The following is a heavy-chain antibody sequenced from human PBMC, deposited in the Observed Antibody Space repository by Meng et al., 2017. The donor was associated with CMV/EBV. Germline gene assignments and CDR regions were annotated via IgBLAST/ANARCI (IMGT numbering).Heavy chain of an antibody. CDR2: INHSGST. J-gene: IGHJ4*02. D-gene: IGHD2-15*01. V-gene: IGHV4-34*01. CDR3: ASSLTYPDY. Sequence: QGRLQQWGAGRWSPSETLSLTCAVYGGSFSGYYWSWIRQPPGKGLEWIGEINHSGSTNYNPSLKSRVTISVDTSKNQFSLKLSSVTAADTAVYYCASSLTYPDYWGQGTLVTVSS. CDR1: GGSFSGYY.